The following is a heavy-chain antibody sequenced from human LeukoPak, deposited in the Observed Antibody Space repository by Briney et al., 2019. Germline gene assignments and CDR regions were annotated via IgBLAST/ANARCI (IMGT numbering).Heavy chain of an antibody. Sequence: GGSLRLSCAASGFTFSSYGMHWVRQAPGKGLEWVAFIRYDGSNKYYADSVKGRFTISRDNSKNTLYLQMNSLRAEDTAAYYCAKGGVAVAGIDYWGQGTLVTVSS. CDR1: GFTFSSYG. CDR3: AKGGVAVAGIDY. V-gene: IGHV3-30*02. J-gene: IGHJ4*02. D-gene: IGHD6-19*01. CDR2: IRYDGSNK.